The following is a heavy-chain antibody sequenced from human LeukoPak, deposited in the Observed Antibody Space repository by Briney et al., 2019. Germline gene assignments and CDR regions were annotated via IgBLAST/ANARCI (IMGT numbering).Heavy chain of an antibody. CDR3: AKDLAEMVTIIDY. CDR2: ISGSGGST. J-gene: IGHJ4*02. Sequence: GGSLRLSCADSGFTFSSYAMRWVGQAPGKGLEWVSAISGSGGSTYYADSVKGRFTISRDNSKNTLYLQMNSLRAEDTAVYYCAKDLAEMVTIIDYWGQGTLVTVSS. V-gene: IGHV3-23*01. CDR1: GFTFSSYA. D-gene: IGHD5-24*01.